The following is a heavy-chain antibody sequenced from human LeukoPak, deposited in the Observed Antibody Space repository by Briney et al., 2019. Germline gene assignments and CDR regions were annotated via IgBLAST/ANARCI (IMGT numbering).Heavy chain of an antibody. CDR1: GFAVSSHY. J-gene: IGHJ5*02. CDR3: ARDVGPRTENWFDP. V-gene: IGHV3-53*01. CDR2: IYSGGNT. Sequence: GGSLRLSCAASGFAVSSHYMSWVRQAPGKGLEWVSIIYSGGNTYYADSVKGRFTISRDNAKNSLYLQMNSLRAEDTAVYYCARDVGPRTENWFDPWGQGTLVTVSS. D-gene: IGHD1-26*01.